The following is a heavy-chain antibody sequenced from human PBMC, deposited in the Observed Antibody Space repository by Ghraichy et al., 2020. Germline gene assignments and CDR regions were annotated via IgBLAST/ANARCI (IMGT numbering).Heavy chain of an antibody. Sequence: SETLSLTCSVSGDSISGNYWSWIRQPPGKGLEWIGYIYYSGHTDYNPSHKSRVTMSVDTSKNQFSLKLNSVTAADTAVYYCARQRRASTAANFLDYWGQGTLVTVSS. V-gene: IGHV4-59*08. D-gene: IGHD6-13*01. CDR3: ARQRRASTAANFLDY. CDR1: GDSISGNY. CDR2: IYYSGHT. J-gene: IGHJ4*02.